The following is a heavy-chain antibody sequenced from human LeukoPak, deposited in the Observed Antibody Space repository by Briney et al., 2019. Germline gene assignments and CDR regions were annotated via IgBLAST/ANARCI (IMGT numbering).Heavy chain of an antibody. CDR2: IIPIFGTA. CDR1: GGTFSSYA. D-gene: IGHD2-2*02. V-gene: IGHV1-69*01. CDR3: ARSPPIIVVVPAAISHYYMDV. Sequence: SAKVSCKASGGTFSSYAISSVRQAPGQGLEWMGGIIPIFGTANYAQKFQGRVTITADESTSTAYMELSSLRSEDTAVYYCARSPPIIVVVPAAISHYYMDVWGKGTTVTVSS. J-gene: IGHJ6*03.